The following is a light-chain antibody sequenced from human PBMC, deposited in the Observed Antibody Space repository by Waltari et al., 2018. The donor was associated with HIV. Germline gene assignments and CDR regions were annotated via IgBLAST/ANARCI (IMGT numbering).Light chain of an antibody. J-gene: IGLJ2*01. V-gene: IGLV3-25*03. CDR1: TLPKQY. CDR2: KDR. Sequence: SYELTQSPSVSVSPGQTARITCSGDTLPKQYAYWYQQKPGQAPVLVIYKDRKRPSGIPERFSGSSSGTTVTLTISGVQAEDETDYYCQSADSSGTYVVFGGGTKLTVL. CDR3: QSADSSGTYVV.